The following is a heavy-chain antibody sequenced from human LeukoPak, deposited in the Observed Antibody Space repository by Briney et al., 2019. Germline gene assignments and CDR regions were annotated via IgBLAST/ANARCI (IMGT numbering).Heavy chain of an antibody. CDR3: ARGYGKFDP. CDR1: AFIFSGHW. V-gene: IGHV3-23*01. CDR2: ISGSGSST. J-gene: IGHJ5*02. D-gene: IGHD4-17*01. Sequence: GEALRLSCEGSAFIFSGHWMNWVRQAPGKGLEWVSSISGSGSSTYYADSVKGRFTISRDNSKNTLYLQMNSLRAEDTAVYYCARGYGKFDPWGQGTLVTVSS.